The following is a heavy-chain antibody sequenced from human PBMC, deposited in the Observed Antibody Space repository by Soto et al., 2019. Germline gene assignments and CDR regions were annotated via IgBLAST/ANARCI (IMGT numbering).Heavy chain of an antibody. CDR2: ISSSSSTI. CDR1: GFTFSTYS. J-gene: IGHJ6*02. D-gene: IGHD1-1*01. CDR3: ARDGGRGERSATTRGLFRYGMDV. Sequence: GGSLRFSCAASGFTFSTYSMNWVRQAPGKGLEWVSYISSSSSTIYYADSVKGRFTISRDNAKNSLYLQMNSLRDEDTAMYYCARDGGRGERSATTRGLFRYGMDVWGQGTTVTVSS. V-gene: IGHV3-48*02.